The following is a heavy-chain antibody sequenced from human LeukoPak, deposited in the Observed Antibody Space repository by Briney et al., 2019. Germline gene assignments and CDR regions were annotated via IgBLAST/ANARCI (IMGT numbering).Heavy chain of an antibody. V-gene: IGHV5-51*01. D-gene: IGHD3-16*01. CDR1: GYXFTSNW. CDR2: IYPRDSDT. Sequence: GESLKISCNGSGYXFTSNWICWVRQMPGKGLEWMGIIYPRDSDTRYNPSFQGQVTISADKSISTAYLQWSSLKASDTAMYYCARQMQGANPIDYWGQGTLVTVSS. CDR3: ARQMQGANPIDY. J-gene: IGHJ4*02.